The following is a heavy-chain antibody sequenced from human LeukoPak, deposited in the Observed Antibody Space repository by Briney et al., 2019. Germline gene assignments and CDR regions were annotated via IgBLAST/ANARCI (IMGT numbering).Heavy chain of an antibody. J-gene: IGHJ4*02. CDR1: GFTFSDYY. D-gene: IGHD2-2*01. Sequence: GGSLRLSCATSGFTFSDYYMSWIRQAPGKGLEWISFINSYSNTIYYADSVKGRFTISRDNAKNSLYLQMNSLRAEDTAVYYCARDLCSSGTCKHDYWGQGTLVTVSS. CDR2: INSYSNTI. V-gene: IGHV3-11*01. CDR3: ARDLCSSGTCKHDY.